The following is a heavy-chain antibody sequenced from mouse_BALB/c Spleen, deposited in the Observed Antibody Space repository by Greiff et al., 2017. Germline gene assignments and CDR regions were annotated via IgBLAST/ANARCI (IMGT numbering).Heavy chain of an antibody. CDR3: ARDTYFDY. V-gene: IGHV7-3*02. CDR1: GFTFTDYY. CDR2: IRNKANGYTT. Sequence: EVKLVESGGGLVKPGGSLKLSCATSGFTFTDYYMSWVRQPPGKALEWLGFIRNKANGYTTEYSASVKGRFTISRDNSQSILYLQMNTLRAEDSATYYCARDTYFDYWGQGTTLTVSS. J-gene: IGHJ2*01.